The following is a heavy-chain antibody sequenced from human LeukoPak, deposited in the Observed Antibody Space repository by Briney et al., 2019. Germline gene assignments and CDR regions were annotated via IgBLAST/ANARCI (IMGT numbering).Heavy chain of an antibody. CDR1: GGSISSYY. V-gene: IGHV4-59*01. Sequence: SETPSLTCTVSGGSISSYYWSWIRQPPGKGLEWIWYISYSGSTNFNRSLKGRVTISVDTSKNQFSLKLGSVTAADTAVYYCAREGTAGTNHNWFDPWGQGTLVTVSS. CDR2: ISYSGST. CDR3: AREGTAGTNHNWFDP. D-gene: IGHD1-1*01. J-gene: IGHJ5*02.